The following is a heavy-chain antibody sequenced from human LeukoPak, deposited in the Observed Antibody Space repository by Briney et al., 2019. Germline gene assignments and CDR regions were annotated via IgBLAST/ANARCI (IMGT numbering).Heavy chain of an antibody. CDR2: IFLQGSDT. V-gene: IGHV5-51*01. CDR1: GYSVQDYW. D-gene: IGHD2-2*02. Sequence: KSGEFLKISCKGSGYSVQDYWIGWVRPMPGKGAELRGCIFLQGSDTKYCPSLAGQVPISVDKPISPAYVQWGSLRVSDTAIYYCAKFGIRGCSSSTRCYTAFCYYGMDVWGQGTTVTVSS. J-gene: IGHJ6*02. CDR3: AKFGIRGCSSSTRCYTAFCYYGMDV.